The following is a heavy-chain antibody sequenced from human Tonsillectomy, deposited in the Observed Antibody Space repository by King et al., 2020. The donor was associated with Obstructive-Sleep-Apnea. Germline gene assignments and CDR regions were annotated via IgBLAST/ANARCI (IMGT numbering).Heavy chain of an antibody. J-gene: IGHJ4*01. Sequence: VQLQESGPGLVKPSETLSLTCTVSGGSISSYYWSWIRQPPGKGLEWIGYFYYXGNXNYNPSLKSRVTISVDTSKNQFSLKLSSVTAADTAVYSCARGXXGXXLXLDYWXXGTLVTVSS. V-gene: IGHV4-59*01. CDR3: ARGXXGXXLXLDY. CDR1: GGSISSYY. CDR2: FYYXGNX.